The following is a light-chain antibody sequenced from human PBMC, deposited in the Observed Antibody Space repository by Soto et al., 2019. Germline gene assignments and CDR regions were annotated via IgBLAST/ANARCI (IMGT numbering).Light chain of an antibody. CDR3: QQDGSSPRYN. CDR1: QSVSSSY. CDR2: GAS. V-gene: IGKV3-20*01. Sequence: ELVLTQSPGTLSLSPGERATLSCRASQSVSSSYLAWYQQKPGQAPRLLIYGASSTATSIPDGFSGSRSATYLTLTISRLEPEDFAWYYCQQDGSSPRYNFSQGTKLEIK. J-gene: IGKJ2*01.